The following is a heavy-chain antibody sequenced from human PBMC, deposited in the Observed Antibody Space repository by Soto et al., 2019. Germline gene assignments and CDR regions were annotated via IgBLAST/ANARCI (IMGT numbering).Heavy chain of an antibody. CDR2: VYYSGST. J-gene: IGHJ5*02. Sequence: DCRSRNNKPPGKGLEWIGSVYYSGSTYYNPSLKSRVTISVDTSKNQFSLKLSSVTAADTAVYYCARHGQLYNSGWYLNWFDPWGQGTLVTVSS. D-gene: IGHD6-19*01. CDR3: ARHGQLYNSGWYLNWFDP. V-gene: IGHV4-39*01. CDR1: DC.